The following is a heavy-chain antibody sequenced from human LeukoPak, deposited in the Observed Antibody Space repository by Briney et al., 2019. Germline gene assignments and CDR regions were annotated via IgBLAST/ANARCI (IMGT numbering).Heavy chain of an antibody. D-gene: IGHD3-3*01. Sequence: GGSLRLSCAASGFTFSSYGMEWVRQAPGKGLEWVAFIRYDGSYKFYADSVKGRFTISKDNSKNTLYLQMNSLIAEDTAVYYCAKDYVRDFWSGQDYWGQGTLVTVSS. CDR3: AKDYVRDFWSGQDY. V-gene: IGHV3-30*02. J-gene: IGHJ4*02. CDR2: IRYDGSYK. CDR1: GFTFSSYG.